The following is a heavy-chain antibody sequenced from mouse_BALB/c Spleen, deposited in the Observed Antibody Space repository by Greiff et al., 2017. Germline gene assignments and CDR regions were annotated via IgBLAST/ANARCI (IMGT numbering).Heavy chain of an antibody. CDR1: GYTFTDYN. CDR3: ARSPGSSPWFAY. V-gene: IGHV1S29*02. D-gene: IGHD1-1*01. Sequence: VQLQQSGPELVKPGASVKISCKASGYTFTDYNMHWVKQSHGKSLEWIGYIYPYNGGTGYNQKFRSKATLTVDNSSSTAYMELRSLTSEDSAVYYCARSPGSSPWFAYWGQGTLVTVSA. J-gene: IGHJ3*01. CDR2: IYPYNGGT.